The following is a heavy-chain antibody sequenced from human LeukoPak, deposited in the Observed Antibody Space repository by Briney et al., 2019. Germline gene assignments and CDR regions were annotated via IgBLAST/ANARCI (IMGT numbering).Heavy chain of an antibody. CDR1: GFTFSDYY. D-gene: IGHD2-15*01. CDR3: SKGVVAATNAAYYGMDV. J-gene: IGHJ6*02. V-gene: IGHV3-30*18. Sequence: GGSLRLSCAASGFTFSDYYMSWIRQAPGKGLEWVAVISYDESDKYYADSVKGLFTISRDNSKNTLYLQMNSLRPEDTAVYYCSKGVVAATNAAYYGMDVWGQGTTLTVSS. CDR2: ISYDESDK.